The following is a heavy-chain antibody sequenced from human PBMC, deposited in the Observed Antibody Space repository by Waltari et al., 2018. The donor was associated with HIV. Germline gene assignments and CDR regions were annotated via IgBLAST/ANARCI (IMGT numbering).Heavy chain of an antibody. CDR2: LWYDVSVA. CDR3: ARDIDL. J-gene: IGHJ2*01. V-gene: IGHV3-33*01. Sequence: QEQLEESGGGMVQPGRSLRLSCEASGFTLSHYGMHWVRQVPDKGLEWLAILWYDVSVAYYADSVKGRFTVSRDNSKNTLYLQMNSLRVDDTAVYFCARDIDLWGPGTLVTVSS. CDR1: GFTLSHYG.